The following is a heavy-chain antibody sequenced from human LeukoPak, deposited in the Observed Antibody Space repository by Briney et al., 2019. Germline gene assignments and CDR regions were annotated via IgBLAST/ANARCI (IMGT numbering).Heavy chain of an antibody. D-gene: IGHD3-3*01. CDR2: ISSGSSYI. CDR3: AIAVDSISGTGDTFGI. CDR1: GFTFSSYM. Sequence: GGSLRLSCAASGFTFSSYMVTWVRQAPGKGLEWVSSISSGSSYIYYEDSVKGRFTISRDNGKNSLYLQMSSLRAEDTAVYYCAIAVDSISGTGDTFGIWGQGTMVTVSS. V-gene: IGHV3-21*01. J-gene: IGHJ3*02.